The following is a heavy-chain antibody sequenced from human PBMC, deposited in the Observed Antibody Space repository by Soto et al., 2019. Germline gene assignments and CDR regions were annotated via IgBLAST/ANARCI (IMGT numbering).Heavy chain of an antibody. D-gene: IGHD2-21*01. Sequence: ESLKISFEASGYSFTSNWIGWVRQMPGKGLEWMGIINPADSDIKYSPSFQGQVTISADKSISTVYLQWSSLQASDTAVYYCARGLHSLFDYWGQGTLVTVSS. J-gene: IGHJ4*02. V-gene: IGHV5-51*01. CDR2: INPADSDI. CDR1: GYSFTSNW. CDR3: ARGLHSLFDY.